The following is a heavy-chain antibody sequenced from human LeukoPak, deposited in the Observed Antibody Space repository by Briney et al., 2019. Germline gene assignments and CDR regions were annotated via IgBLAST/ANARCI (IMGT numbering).Heavy chain of an antibody. V-gene: IGHV1-18*01. J-gene: IGHJ4*02. Sequence: ASVKVSCKASGYTFTSHGISWVRQAPGQGLEWMGWFSTYNGDTKYAQKTQGRVTMTTDASTSTAYMELRSLRSDDTAVYYCARDPSNTSGYYAYLDYWGQGTLVTVSS. CDR3: ARDPSNTSGYYAYLDY. D-gene: IGHD3-3*01. CDR2: FSTYNGDT. CDR1: GYTFTSHG.